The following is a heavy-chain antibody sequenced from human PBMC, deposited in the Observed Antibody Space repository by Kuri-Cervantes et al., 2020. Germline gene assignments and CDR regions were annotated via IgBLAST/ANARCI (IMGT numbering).Heavy chain of an antibody. D-gene: IGHD6-13*01. Sequence: GESLKISCKGSGYSFTSYWIGWVRQMPGKGLEWMGIIYPGDSDTRYSPSFQGQVTISADKSISTAYLQWSSLRAEDTAVYYCARDPTRSYSSTWYFDYWGQGTLVTVSS. V-gene: IGHV5-51*01. J-gene: IGHJ4*02. CDR3: ARDPTRSYSSTWYFDY. CDR1: GYSFTSYW. CDR2: IYPGDSDT.